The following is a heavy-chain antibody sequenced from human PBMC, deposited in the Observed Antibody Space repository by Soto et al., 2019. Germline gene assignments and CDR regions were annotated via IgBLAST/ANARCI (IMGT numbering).Heavy chain of an antibody. CDR3: ASCERFPRVGVDYYALDV. J-gene: IGHJ6*02. Sequence: QVHLVESGGGVVQPGGSLRLSCAASGFPINRNAMYWVRQAPGKGLEWVAVMSFDGNHQHYADSVKGRFTISRDNSKNTLSLEMNSLRRDDTAVYYCASCERFPRVGVDYYALDVWGQGTTVIVSS. D-gene: IGHD3-3*01. CDR1: GFPINRNA. V-gene: IGHV3-30*03. CDR2: MSFDGNHQ.